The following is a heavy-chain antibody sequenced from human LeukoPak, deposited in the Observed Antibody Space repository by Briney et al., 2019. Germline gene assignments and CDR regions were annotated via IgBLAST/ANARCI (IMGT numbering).Heavy chain of an antibody. J-gene: IGHJ4*02. CDR3: ARVVYCSGGSCYSGPFYDY. CDR1: GFTFSSYA. V-gene: IGHV3-30*04. Sequence: GGSLRLSCAASGFTFSSYAMHWVRQAPGKGLEWVAVISYDGSNKYYADSVKGRFTISRDNSKNTLYLQMNGLRAEDTAVYYCARVVYCSGGSCYSGPFYDYWGQGTLVTVSS. CDR2: ISYDGSNK. D-gene: IGHD2-15*01.